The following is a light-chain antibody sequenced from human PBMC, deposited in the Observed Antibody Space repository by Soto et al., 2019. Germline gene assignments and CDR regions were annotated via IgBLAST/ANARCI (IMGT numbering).Light chain of an antibody. V-gene: IGLV2-14*01. Sequence: QSALTQPASASGSPGQSITFSCTGTSNDIGGYNYVSWYQQHPGKAPKLMIFDVSNRPSGVSYRFSGSKSGNTASLTISGLQAEDEADYYCSSYTSSSTLLFGGGTKLTVL. CDR2: DVS. CDR1: SNDIGGYNY. J-gene: IGLJ2*01. CDR3: SSYTSSSTLL.